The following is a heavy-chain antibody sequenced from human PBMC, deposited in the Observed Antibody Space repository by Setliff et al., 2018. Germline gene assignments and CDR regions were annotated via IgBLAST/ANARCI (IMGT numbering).Heavy chain of an antibody. Sequence: PGGSLRLSCAASGFTFSNYWMHWVRQAPGKGLVWVSHINRDGSNIRYADSVKGRFTISRDIAKNTLYLQINSLGAEDTAVYYCARAFGGNSDAFDIWGQGTMVTVSS. CDR1: GFTFSNYW. D-gene: IGHD2-21*02. CDR3: ARAFGGNSDAFDI. J-gene: IGHJ3*02. V-gene: IGHV3-74*01. CDR2: INRDGSNI.